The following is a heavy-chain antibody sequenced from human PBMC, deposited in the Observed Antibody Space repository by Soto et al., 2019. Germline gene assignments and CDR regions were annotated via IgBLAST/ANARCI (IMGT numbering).Heavy chain of an antibody. CDR1: GFTFSSYA. CDR2: MSGSNTGT. Sequence: PVASLRLSCAGCGFTFSSYAMSWVRQAPGKGLEWVSTMSGSNTGTYYADSVKGRFTVSRDNSKNTLYLQMNSLRAEDTAIYYCEKENVGTDYGNFHYWGQGTMVTVSS. J-gene: IGHJ4*02. CDR3: EKENVGTDYGNFHY. D-gene: IGHD4-17*01. V-gene: IGHV3-23*01.